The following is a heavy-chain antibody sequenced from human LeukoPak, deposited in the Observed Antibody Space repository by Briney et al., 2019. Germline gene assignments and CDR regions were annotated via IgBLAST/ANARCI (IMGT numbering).Heavy chain of an antibody. V-gene: IGHV4-59*02. CDR3: TTIKRGNIFGYFDF. Sequence: SETLSLTCTVSGGSVTTHHWNWIRQTPGKGLEWIGYVFDSGRTKENPSLKSRVTLSAGTSKNQLSLRLSSVTAADTAVCYCTTIKRGNIFGYFDFWGQGILVTVSS. J-gene: IGHJ4*02. CDR2: VFDSGRT. D-gene: IGHD5-18*01. CDR1: GGSVTTHH.